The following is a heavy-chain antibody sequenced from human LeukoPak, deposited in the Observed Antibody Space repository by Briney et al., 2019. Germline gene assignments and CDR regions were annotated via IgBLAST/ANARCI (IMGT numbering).Heavy chain of an antibody. D-gene: IGHD3-16*01. Sequence: GASVKVSCKASGYTFTSYAMHWVRQAPGQGREGMGWINAGNGNTKYSQKFQGRVTITRDTSASTAYMELSSLRSEDTAVYYCARDLGESTFDYWGQGTLVTVSS. CDR2: INAGNGNT. CDR1: GYTFTSYA. J-gene: IGHJ4*02. CDR3: ARDLGESTFDY. V-gene: IGHV1-3*01.